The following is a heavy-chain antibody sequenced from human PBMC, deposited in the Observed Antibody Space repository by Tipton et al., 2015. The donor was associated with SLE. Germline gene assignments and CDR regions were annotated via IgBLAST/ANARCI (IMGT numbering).Heavy chain of an antibody. CDR1: GFTFDEYA. CDR2: ISWHSGSI. Sequence: SLRLSYVVSGFTFDEYAMHWVRQTPGKGLEWVSSISWHSGSISYADSVKGRFTISRDNAKKSLYLEMNTLRPEDTALYYCAKDMSYDSSGGSFDYWGQGTLVTVSS. J-gene: IGHJ4*02. D-gene: IGHD3-22*01. CDR3: AKDMSYDSSGGSFDY. V-gene: IGHV3-9*01.